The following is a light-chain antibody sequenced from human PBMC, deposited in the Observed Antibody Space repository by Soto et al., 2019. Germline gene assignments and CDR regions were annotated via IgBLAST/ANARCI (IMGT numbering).Light chain of an antibody. CDR3: QQLRMYPST. CDR1: QSISSW. V-gene: IGKV1-5*01. J-gene: IGKJ4*01. Sequence: DIQLTQSPSTLSASVGARVTITCRASQSISSWLAWYQQKPGKAPKLLIYDAPSLESGVPSRFSGSGSGTDFALTITSLQAEDFATYYCQQLRMYPSTFGGGTKVDIK. CDR2: DAP.